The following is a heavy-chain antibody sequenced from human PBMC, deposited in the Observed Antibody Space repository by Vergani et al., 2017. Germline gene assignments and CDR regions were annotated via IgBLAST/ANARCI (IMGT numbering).Heavy chain of an antibody. CDR1: GFTFNNYG. V-gene: IGHV3-33*01. D-gene: IGHD2-15*01. CDR3: ARDPYCSGGSCYSPGWFDP. CDR2: IWYDGSNK. J-gene: IGHJ5*02. Sequence: QVQLVESGGGVVQPGRSLRLSCAASGFTFNNYGIHWVRQAPGKGLEWVAVIWYDGSNKYYADSVKGRFTISRDSSKNTLYLQMNSLRAEDTAVYYCARDPYCSGGSCYSPGWFDPWGHGTLVTVSS.